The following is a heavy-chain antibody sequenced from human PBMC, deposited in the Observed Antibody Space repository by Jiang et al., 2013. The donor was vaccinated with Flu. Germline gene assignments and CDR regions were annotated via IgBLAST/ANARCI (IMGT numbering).Heavy chain of an antibody. D-gene: IGHD3-22*01. Sequence: PGLVKPSGTLSLTCAVSGGSISSSHWWTWVRQPPGKGLEWIGEIFHSGSTHYNPSLKSRVTILVDKSQNQFSLRLSSVTAADTAVYYCARTLYHSDSDAYYGRSWSFDVWGRGTLVTVSS. CDR1: GGSISSSHW. V-gene: IGHV4-4*02. CDR3: ARTLYHSDSDAYYGRSWSFDV. CDR2: IFHSGST. J-gene: IGHJ2*01.